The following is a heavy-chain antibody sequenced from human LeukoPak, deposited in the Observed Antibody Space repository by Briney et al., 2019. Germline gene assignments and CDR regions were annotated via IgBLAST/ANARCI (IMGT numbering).Heavy chain of an antibody. Sequence: PGGSLRLSCAASGLTFRNYVMTWVRQAPGKGLEWVSTITDRGDRAYHADSVRGRFTISRDNSKNTLSLQMNSLRAEDTAVYYCATWAGGSTGFDIWGQGTMVTVSS. D-gene: IGHD1-26*01. CDR3: ATWAGGSTGFDI. CDR2: ITDRGDRA. CDR1: GLTFRNYV. V-gene: IGHV3-23*01. J-gene: IGHJ3*02.